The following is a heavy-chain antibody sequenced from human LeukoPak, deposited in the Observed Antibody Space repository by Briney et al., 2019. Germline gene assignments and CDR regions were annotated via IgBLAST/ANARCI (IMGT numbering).Heavy chain of an antibody. CDR1: GYTFTSYG. CDR2: ITTHNGNT. Sequence: GASVKVSCKGSGYTFTSYGISWVRQAPGQGLEWMGWITTHNGNTHYAQKFQGRVAMTTDTSTSTAYMELRSLRSDDTAMYYCARDEIRLGELSFDSWGQGTLVTVSS. CDR3: ARDEIRLGELSFDS. J-gene: IGHJ4*02. V-gene: IGHV1-18*01. D-gene: IGHD3-16*02.